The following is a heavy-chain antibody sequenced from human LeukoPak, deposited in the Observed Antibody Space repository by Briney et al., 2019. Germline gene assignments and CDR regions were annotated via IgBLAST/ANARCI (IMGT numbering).Heavy chain of an antibody. D-gene: IGHD3-3*01. J-gene: IGHJ5*02. CDR2: IYYSGST. V-gene: IGHV4-59*12. CDR1: GGSISSYY. CDR3: ARRGSIFGVVIIYNWFDP. Sequence: PSETLSLTCTVSGGSISSYYWSWIRQPPGKGLEWIGYIYYSGSTNYNPSLKSRVTISVDTSKNQFSLKLSSVTAADTAVYYCARRGSIFGVVIIYNWFDPWGQGTLVTVSS.